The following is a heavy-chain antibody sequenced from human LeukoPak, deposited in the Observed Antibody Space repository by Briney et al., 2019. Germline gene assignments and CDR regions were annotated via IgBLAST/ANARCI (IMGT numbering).Heavy chain of an antibody. CDR2: IGSSSSTI. CDR1: GFTFSSYS. D-gene: IGHD6-13*01. J-gene: IGHJ4*02. Sequence: PGGSLRLSCAASGFTFSSYSMNWVRQAPGKGLEWVSYIGSSSSTIYYADSVKGRFTISRDNAKNSLYLQMNSLRAEDTAVYYCASLSETYSSSWYSWGILVGFDYWGQGTLVTVSS. V-gene: IGHV3-48*01. CDR3: ASLSETYSSSWYSWGILVGFDY.